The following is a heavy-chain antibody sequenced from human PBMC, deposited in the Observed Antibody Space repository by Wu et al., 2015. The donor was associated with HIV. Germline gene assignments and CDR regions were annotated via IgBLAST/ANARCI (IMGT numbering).Heavy chain of an antibody. CDR3: ARAHEEGIYYYGMDV. J-gene: IGHJ6*02. CDR2: INPNSGGT. D-gene: IGHD3-10*01. V-gene: IGHV1-2*02. Sequence: QVQLVQSGAEVKKPGASVKVSCKASGYTFTGYYMHWVRQAPGQGLEWMGWINPNSGGTNYAQKFQGRVTMTRDTSISTAYMELSRLRSDDTAVYYCARAHEEGIYYYGMDVVGPRDHGHRLL. CDR1: GYTFTGYY.